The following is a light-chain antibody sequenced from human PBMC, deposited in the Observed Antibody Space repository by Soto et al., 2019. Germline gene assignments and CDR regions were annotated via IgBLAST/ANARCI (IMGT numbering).Light chain of an antibody. J-gene: IGKJ1*01. CDR3: HQYNGWPRT. V-gene: IGKV3-11*01. CDR1: QSINRH. Sequence: EIVLTQSPATLSLSPGERATLSCRASQSINRHLAWYQQKPGQAPRLLILDASDRATGIPARFSGSGSGTDFTLTISSLEPEDFAVYYCHQYNGWPRTFGQGTKVEI. CDR2: DAS.